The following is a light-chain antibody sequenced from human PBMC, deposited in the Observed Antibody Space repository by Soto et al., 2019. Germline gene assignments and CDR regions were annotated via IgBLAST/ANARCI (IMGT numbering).Light chain of an antibody. V-gene: IGKV3-20*01. J-gene: IGKJ3*01. CDR3: QQYGSSPT. CDR2: GAS. CDR1: QSVTSSY. Sequence: EIVLTQSPGTLSLSPGERATLSCRASQSVTSSYLGWYQQKPGQAPRLLIYGASRRATGIPDRFSGSGSGTDFTLSISRLEPEDFAIYYCQQYGSSPTFGPGTKVDFK.